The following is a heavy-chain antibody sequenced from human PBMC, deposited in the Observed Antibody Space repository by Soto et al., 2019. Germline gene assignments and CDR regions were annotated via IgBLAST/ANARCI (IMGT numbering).Heavy chain of an antibody. CDR3: ARGIPYFYDSSGYYDLGAFDI. Sequence: LSETLSLTCTVSGGSISSYYWSWIRQPPGKGLEWIGYIYYSGSTNYSPSLKSRVTISVDTSKNQFSLKLSSVTAADTAVYYCARGIPYFYDSSGYYDLGAFDIWGQGTMVTVSS. J-gene: IGHJ3*02. CDR2: IYYSGST. CDR1: GGSISSYY. V-gene: IGHV4-59*01. D-gene: IGHD3-22*01.